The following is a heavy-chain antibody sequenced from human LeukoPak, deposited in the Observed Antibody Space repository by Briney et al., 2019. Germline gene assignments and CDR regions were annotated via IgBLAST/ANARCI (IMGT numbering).Heavy chain of an antibody. V-gene: IGHV3-11*01. CDR1: GFTFSDYY. CDR3: AVSIRDHYYYYYGMDV. CDR2: LSSSGSTI. J-gene: IGHJ6*02. Sequence: GGSLRLSCAASGFTFSDYYMSWIRQAPGKGLEWVSYLSSSGSTIYYADSVKGRFTISRDNAKNSLYLQMNSLRAEDTAVYYCAVSIRDHYYYYYGMDVWGQGTTVTVSS. D-gene: IGHD3-16*02.